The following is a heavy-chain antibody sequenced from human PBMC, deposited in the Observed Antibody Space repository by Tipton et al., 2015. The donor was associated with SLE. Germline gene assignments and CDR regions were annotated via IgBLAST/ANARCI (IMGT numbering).Heavy chain of an antibody. D-gene: IGHD3-3*01. CDR3: ARGGSYYDFWSGYFY. J-gene: IGHJ4*02. CDR2: ISAYNGNT. CDR1: GGTFSSYA. Sequence: QLVQSGAEVKKPGSSVKVSCKASGGTFSSYAISWVRQAPGQGLEWMGWISAYNGNTNYAQKLQGRVTMTTDTSTSTAYMELRSLRSDDTAVYYCARGGSYYDFWSGYFYWGQGTLVTVSS. V-gene: IGHV1-18*01.